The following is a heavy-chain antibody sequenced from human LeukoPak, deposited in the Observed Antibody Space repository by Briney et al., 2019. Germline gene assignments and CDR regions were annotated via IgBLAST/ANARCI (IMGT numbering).Heavy chain of an antibody. CDR3: ASKTGCTNGVCPFDY. D-gene: IGHD2-8*01. Sequence: GGSLRLSCAASGFTFSSYSMNWVRQAPEKGLEWVSSISGDSSNIYYADSVKGRFTISRDNAKNSLYLQMDSLRAEDTAVYYCASKTGCTNGVCPFDYWGQGTLVTVSS. J-gene: IGHJ4*02. CDR1: GFTFSSYS. CDR2: ISGDSSNI. V-gene: IGHV3-21*01.